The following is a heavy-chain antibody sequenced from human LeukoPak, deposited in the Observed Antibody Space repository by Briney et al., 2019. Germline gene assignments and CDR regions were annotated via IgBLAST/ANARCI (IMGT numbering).Heavy chain of an antibody. CDR1: GYSISSGYY. Sequence: SETLSLTCTVSGYSISSGYYWGWIRQPPGKGLEWIGSIYHSGSTYYNPSLKSRVTISVDTSKNQFSLKLSSVTAADTAVYYCARNPPLYGDYYYYYMDVWGKGTTVTISS. J-gene: IGHJ6*03. V-gene: IGHV4-38-2*02. D-gene: IGHD4-17*01. CDR3: ARNPPLYGDYYYYYMDV. CDR2: IYHSGST.